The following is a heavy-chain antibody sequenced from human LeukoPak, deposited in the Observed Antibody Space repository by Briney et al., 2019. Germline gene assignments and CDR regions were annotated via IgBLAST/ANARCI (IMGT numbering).Heavy chain of an antibody. J-gene: IGHJ4*02. CDR1: RFTFSNAW. CDR2: IKSKADGETT. D-gene: IGHD4/OR15-4a*01. V-gene: IGHV3-15*01. CDR3: AIDEPNYAPYDFDY. Sequence: PGGSLRLSCAASRFTFSNAWMNWGRQAPGKGLEWVGRIKSKADGETTDYASPVKGRFTISRDDSNNMVYLQMNSLKIEDTAVYYCAIDEPNYAPYDFDYWGQGTLVTVSS.